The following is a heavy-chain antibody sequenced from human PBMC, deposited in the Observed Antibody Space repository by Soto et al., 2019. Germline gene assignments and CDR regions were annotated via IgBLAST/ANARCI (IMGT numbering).Heavy chain of an antibody. CDR1: GFSLTSSEVR. D-gene: IGHD3-10*01. CDR2: IYGSEDP. J-gene: IGHJ4*02. Sequence: QITLKESGPTLVKPTQTLTLTCTFSGFSLTSSEVRVSWVRQPPGKALEWLALIYGSEDPRYSPSVESRVTFTKDTSKNQVVLTMTDMDPVDTGTYYCAHVRWSNGGFDYWGQGILVTVSS. V-gene: IGHV2-5*01. CDR3: AHVRWSNGGFDY.